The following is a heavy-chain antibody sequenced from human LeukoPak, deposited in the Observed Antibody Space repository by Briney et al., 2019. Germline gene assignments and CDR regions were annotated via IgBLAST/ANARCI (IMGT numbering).Heavy chain of an antibody. Sequence: ASVKVSCKASGYTFTSYYMHWVRQAPGQGLELMGIIKPSGSNTTYAQKFLGRVTMTRDTCTSTVYKELSSLRSEETAVYYCARGRAVGVRAGFDYWGQGTLVTVSS. J-gene: IGHJ4*02. CDR1: GYTFTSYY. CDR2: IKPSGSNT. D-gene: IGHD1-26*01. V-gene: IGHV1-46*03. CDR3: ARGRAVGVRAGFDY.